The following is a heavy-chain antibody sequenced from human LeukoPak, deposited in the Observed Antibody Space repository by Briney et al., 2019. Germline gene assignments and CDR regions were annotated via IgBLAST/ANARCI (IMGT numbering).Heavy chain of an antibody. V-gene: IGHV1-69*13. CDR1: GGTFSSYA. CDR3: ARDEGYCSSTSCYEDGYYYGMDV. CDR2: IIPIFGTA. Sequence: WASVKVSCKASGGTFSSYAISWVRQAPGQGLEWTGGIIPIFGTANYAQKFQGRVTITADESTSTAYMELSSLRSEDTAVYYCARDEGYCSSTSCYEDGYYYGMDVWGQGTTVTVSS. D-gene: IGHD2-2*01. J-gene: IGHJ6*02.